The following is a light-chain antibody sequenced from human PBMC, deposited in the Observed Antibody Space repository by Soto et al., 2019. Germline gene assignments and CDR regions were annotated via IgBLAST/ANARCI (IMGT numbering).Light chain of an antibody. J-gene: IGKJ2*01. CDR3: MQALQTPYT. V-gene: IGKV2-28*01. CDR1: QSLLHSDGYNY. CDR2: WGS. Sequence: DLVMTQSPLSLPVTPGEPASISCWSSQSLLHSDGYNYFDWYLQKPGQSPQLLIYWGSNRASGVPDRFSGSGSGTDFTLKISRVEAEDVGVYYCMQALQTPYTFGQGTKLEIK.